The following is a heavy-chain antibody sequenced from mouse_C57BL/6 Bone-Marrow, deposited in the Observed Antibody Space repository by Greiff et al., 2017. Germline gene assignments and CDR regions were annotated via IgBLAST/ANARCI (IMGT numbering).Heavy chain of an antibody. CDR2: IYPSDSET. D-gene: IGHD1-1*01. J-gene: IGHJ1*03. V-gene: IGHV1-61*01. CDR3: ARGTVVAHWYVDV. CDR1: GYTFTSYW. Sequence: QVQLQQPGAELVRPGSSVKLSCKASGYTFTSYWMDWVKQRPGQGLEWIGNIYPSDSETHYNQKFKDKATLTVDKSSSTAYMQLSSLTSEDSAVYYCARGTVVAHWYVDVWGTGTTVTVSS.